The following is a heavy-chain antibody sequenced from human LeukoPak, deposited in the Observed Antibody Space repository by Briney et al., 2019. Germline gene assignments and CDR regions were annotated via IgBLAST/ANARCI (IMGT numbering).Heavy chain of an antibody. CDR2: ISASSGTI. D-gene: IGHD6-25*01. CDR1: GFAFSSYG. CDR3: AREAGSADH. J-gene: IGHJ4*02. V-gene: IGHV3-48*01. Sequence: GGSLRLSCAASGFAFSSYGMNWVRQAPGKGLEWVSYISASSGTIFYADSVKGRFTVSRDNAKNSLYLQMNSLRAEDTGVYYCAREAGSADHWGQGTLVTVSS.